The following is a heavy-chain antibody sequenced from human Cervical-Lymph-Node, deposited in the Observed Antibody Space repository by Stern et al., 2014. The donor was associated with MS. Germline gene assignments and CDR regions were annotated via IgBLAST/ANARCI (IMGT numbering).Heavy chain of an antibody. CDR3: ARGLYYFDY. J-gene: IGHJ4*02. Sequence: VQLGASGGGVVQPGRSLRLSCAASGFTFSAHGMHWVRQAPGKGLEWVAVIWYDGSSKYYADSVKGRFTISRDNSKNTLYLQLNSLRAEDTAVFYCARGLYYFDYWGRGTLVTVSS. CDR1: GFTFSAHG. V-gene: IGHV3-33*01. CDR2: IWYDGSSK.